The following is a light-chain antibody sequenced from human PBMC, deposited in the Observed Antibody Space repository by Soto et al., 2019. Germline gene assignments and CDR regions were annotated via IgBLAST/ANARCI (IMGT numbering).Light chain of an antibody. J-gene: IGKJ1*01. CDR1: QSVSSNY. CDR2: GAS. Sequence: EIVLTQSPGTLSLSPGERAPLSCRASQSVSSNYVAWYQQKPGQAPRLLISGASNRATGTPDRFRGSGSGTDFTLTITRLEPEDFAVYYCHQYGSAPWTFGQGTKVDIK. V-gene: IGKV3-20*01. CDR3: HQYGSAPWT.